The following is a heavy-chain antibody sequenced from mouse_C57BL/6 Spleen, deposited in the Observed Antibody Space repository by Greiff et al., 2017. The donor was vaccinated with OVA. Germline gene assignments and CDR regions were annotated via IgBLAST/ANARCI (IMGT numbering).Heavy chain of an antibody. V-gene: IGHV1-42*01. CDR2: INPSTGGT. J-gene: IGHJ2*01. CDR1: GYSFTGYY. CDR3: ARSGGYLYYFDY. Sequence: DVKLQESGPELVKPGASVKISCKASGYSFTGYYMNWVKQSPEKSLEWIGEINPSTGGTTYNQKFKAKATLTVDKSSSTAYMQLKSLTSEDSAVYYCARSGGYLYYFDYWGQGTTLTVSS. D-gene: IGHD2-3*01.